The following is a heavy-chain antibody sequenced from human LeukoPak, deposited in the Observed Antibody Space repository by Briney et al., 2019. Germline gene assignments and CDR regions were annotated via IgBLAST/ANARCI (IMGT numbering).Heavy chain of an antibody. CDR3: ARGLVHDTSGYYSGY. Sequence: HPGGSLRLSCAASGFTFSSYAMHWVRQAPGKGLEWVAVISYDGSNKYYADSVKGRFTVSRDNAKNTPYLQMDSLRAEDSAVYYCARGLVHDTSGYYSGYWGQGILVTVSS. J-gene: IGHJ4*02. V-gene: IGHV3-30-3*01. CDR1: GFTFSSYA. CDR2: ISYDGSNK. D-gene: IGHD3-22*01.